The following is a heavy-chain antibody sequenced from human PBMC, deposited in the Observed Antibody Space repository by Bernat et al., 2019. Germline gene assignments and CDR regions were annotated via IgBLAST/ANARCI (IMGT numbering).Heavy chain of an antibody. CDR2: FSGSGGRT. CDR1: GFTFSSYA. V-gene: IGHV3-23*01. D-gene: IGHD3-10*01. Sequence: EVQLLESGGGLVQPGGSLRLSCAASGFTFSSYAMSWVRQAPGKGLEWVSAFSGSGGRTYYADSVKGRFTISRDNSKNTLYLQMNSLRAEDTAVYYCAKDYRLVRRGVIILYYFDYWGQGTLVTVSS. J-gene: IGHJ4*02. CDR3: AKDYRLVRRGVIILYYFDY.